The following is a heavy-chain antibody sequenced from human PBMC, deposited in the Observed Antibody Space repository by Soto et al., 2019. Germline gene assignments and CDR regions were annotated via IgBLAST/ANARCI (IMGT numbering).Heavy chain of an antibody. Sequence: EVQLVESGGGLVQPGGSLKLSCATSGFTFSGSAIHWVRQASGKGLEWIGRIKNKANNYATAYAASVKDRFTISRDDSKSAYLQMNSLKTEDTAVYYWSRGVWFGVDYGVDVWGQGTTVTVSS. D-gene: IGHD3-10*01. CDR1: GFTFSGSA. CDR3: SRGVWFGVDYGVDV. J-gene: IGHJ6*02. V-gene: IGHV3-73*02. CDR2: IKNKANNYAT.